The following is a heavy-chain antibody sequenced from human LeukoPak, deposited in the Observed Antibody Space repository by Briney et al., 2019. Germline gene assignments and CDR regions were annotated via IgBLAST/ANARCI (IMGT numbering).Heavy chain of an antibody. J-gene: IGHJ4*02. CDR3: ARGAGSFRPY. CDR1: GFTFSSYS. V-gene: IGHV3-48*04. CDR2: ISPNSRTI. D-gene: IGHD3-16*02. Sequence: GGSLRLSCAASGFTFSSYSMNWVRQAPGKGLEWIPYISPNSRTIYYADSVKGRFTISRDNANNSLSLQMNSLRAEDTAVYYCARGAGSFRPYWGQGTLVTVSS.